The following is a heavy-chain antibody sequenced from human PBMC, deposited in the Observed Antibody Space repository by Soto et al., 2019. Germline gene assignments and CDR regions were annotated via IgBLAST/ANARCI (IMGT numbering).Heavy chain of an antibody. CDR1: GYTFTSYG. J-gene: IGHJ6*02. D-gene: IGHD3-3*01. V-gene: IGHV1-18*04. CDR3: AREVNDFWSGSHGMDV. CDR2: ISAYNGNT. Sequence: ASVKVSCKASGYTFTSYGISWVRQAPGQGLEWMGWISAYNGNTNYAQKPQGRVTMTTDTSTSTAYMELRSLRSDDTAVYYCAREVNDFWSGSHGMDVWGQGTTVTVSS.